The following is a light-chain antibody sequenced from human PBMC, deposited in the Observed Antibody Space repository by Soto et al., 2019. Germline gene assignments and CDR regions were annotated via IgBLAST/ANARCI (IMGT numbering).Light chain of an antibody. V-gene: IGLV2-8*01. CDR2: EVS. J-gene: IGLJ1*01. CDR1: SSDIGGYNY. CDR3: SSYAGSNNYV. Sequence: SVLAQPRAASGSPGQSVTISCPGTSSDIGGYNYVSWYQQHPGKAPKLMIYEVSKRPSGVPDRFSGSKSGNTASLTVSGLQAEDEADYYCSSYAGSNNYVFGSGTRSPS.